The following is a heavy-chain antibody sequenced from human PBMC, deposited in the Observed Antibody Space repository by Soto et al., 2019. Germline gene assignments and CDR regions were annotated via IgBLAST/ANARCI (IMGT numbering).Heavy chain of an antibody. CDR3: ARVGRGVWYFDL. Sequence: EVQLVESGGGLVQPGGSLRLSCAASGFTFSSYWMHWVRQAPGKGLVWVSRMNGDGSTTSYADSVKGRFTISRGNPKNKGYLQMNSLTAEETAVYYCARVGRGVWYFDLWGRGTLVTVSS. V-gene: IGHV3-74*01. J-gene: IGHJ2*01. CDR2: MNGDGSTT. CDR1: GFTFSSYW.